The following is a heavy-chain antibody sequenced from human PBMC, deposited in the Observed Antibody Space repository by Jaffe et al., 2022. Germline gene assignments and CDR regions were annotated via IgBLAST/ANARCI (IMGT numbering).Heavy chain of an antibody. V-gene: IGHV4-59*01. CDR3: ARDAGWSKYFLDY. CDR1: GGSISTYY. D-gene: IGHD3-3*01. CDR2: IYYSGST. J-gene: IGHJ4*02. Sequence: QVQLQESGPGLVKPSETLSLTCTVSGGSISTYYWTWIRQPPGKGLEWIGYIYYSGSTKYNPSLKSRVTISVDTSKNQFSLRLSSVTAADTAMYYCARDAGWSKYFLDYWGQGTLVTVSS.